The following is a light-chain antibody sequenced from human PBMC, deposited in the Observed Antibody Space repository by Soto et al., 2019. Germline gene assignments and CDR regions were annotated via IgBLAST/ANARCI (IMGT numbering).Light chain of an antibody. Sequence: QSVLTQPPSASGSPGQSVAISCTGTSSDVGGYNYVSWYQQHPGKAPKLMIYEVNKRPSGVPDRFSGSKSGNTASLTVSGLQAEDEADYYCSSSAGSSKVFGTGTKVTVL. J-gene: IGLJ1*01. CDR1: SSDVGGYNY. CDR2: EVN. V-gene: IGLV2-8*01. CDR3: SSSAGSSKV.